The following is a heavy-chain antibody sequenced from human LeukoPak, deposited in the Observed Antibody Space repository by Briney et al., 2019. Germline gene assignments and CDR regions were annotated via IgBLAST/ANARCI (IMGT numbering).Heavy chain of an antibody. J-gene: IGHJ4*02. CDR1: GGSFSGYY. V-gene: IGHV4-34*01. CDR2: INHSGST. CDR3: ARGRGRYYGSGTTSFDY. D-gene: IGHD3-10*01. Sequence: PSETLSLTCAVYGGSFSGYYWSWIRQPPGKGLEWIGEINHSGSTNYNPSLKSRVTISVDTSKNQFSLKLSSVTAADTAVYYCARGRGRYYGSGTTSFDYWGQGTLVTVSS.